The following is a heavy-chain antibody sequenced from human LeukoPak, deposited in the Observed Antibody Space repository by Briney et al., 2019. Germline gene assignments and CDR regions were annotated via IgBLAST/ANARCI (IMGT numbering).Heavy chain of an antibody. V-gene: IGHV1-69*05. CDR3: ARGRAAAATRYYYGMDV. D-gene: IGHD6-13*01. CDR2: IIPIFGTA. Sequence: SVKVSCKASGGTFSSYAISWVRQAPGQGLEWMGGIIPIFGTANYAQKFQGRVTITTDESTSTAYMELSSLRSEDTAVYYCARGRAAAATRYYYGMDVWGQGTTVTVSS. CDR1: GGTFSSYA. J-gene: IGHJ6*02.